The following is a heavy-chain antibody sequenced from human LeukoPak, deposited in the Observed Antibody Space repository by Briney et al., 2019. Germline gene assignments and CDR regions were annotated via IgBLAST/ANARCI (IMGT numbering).Heavy chain of an antibody. CDR3: ARGYSSLVY. V-gene: IGHV3-33*01. Sequence: GRSLRLSCAASAASGFTFSSYAIHWVRQAPGKGLEWVAVIWYDGSNKSYGDSVKGRFTISRDNSKNSLYLQMNSLRAEDTAVYFCARGYSSLVYWGQGTLVTVSS. D-gene: IGHD6-13*01. CDR1: GFTFSSYA. J-gene: IGHJ4*02. CDR2: IWYDGSNK.